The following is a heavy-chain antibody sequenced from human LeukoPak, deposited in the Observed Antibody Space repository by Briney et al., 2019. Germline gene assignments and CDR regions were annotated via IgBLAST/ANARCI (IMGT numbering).Heavy chain of an antibody. Sequence: ASVKVSCKASGYTFTGYYMHWVRQAPGQGLEWMGWMNPNSGNTGYAQKFQGRVTMTRNTSISTAYMELSSLRSEDAAVYYCARSRGPSSGWYLIPARYYFDYWGQGTLVTVSS. V-gene: IGHV1-8*02. D-gene: IGHD6-19*01. CDR2: MNPNSGNT. CDR1: GYTFTGYY. CDR3: ARSRGPSSGWYLIPARYYFDY. J-gene: IGHJ4*02.